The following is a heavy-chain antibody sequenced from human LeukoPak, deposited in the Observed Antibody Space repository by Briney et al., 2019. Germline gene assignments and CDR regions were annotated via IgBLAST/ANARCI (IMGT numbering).Heavy chain of an antibody. CDR1: GFTFEDYD. Sequence: GGSLRLSCAASGFTFEDYDMSWVRQAPGNGLDWISGINWNGGSKGYADSVKGRFTISRDNAKNSLYLQMNSLRAEDTALYYCARDQFPNYGDYVGEYFQHWGQGTLVTVSS. J-gene: IGHJ1*01. D-gene: IGHD4-17*01. CDR2: INWNGGSK. V-gene: IGHV3-20*04. CDR3: ARDQFPNYGDYVGEYFQH.